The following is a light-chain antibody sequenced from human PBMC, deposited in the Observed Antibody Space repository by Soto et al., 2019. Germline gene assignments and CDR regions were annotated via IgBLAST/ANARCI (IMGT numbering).Light chain of an antibody. CDR3: QQYGSSPRT. Sequence: EIVLTQSTGTRSLSPGERATLSCRASQSLSSSQLAWYQQKPGQAPRLLIHDASSRATGISDRFTGSGSGTDFTLTITTLEPEDFAVYYCQQYGSSPRTFGLGTKVEI. V-gene: IGKV3-20*01. CDR2: DAS. CDR1: QSLSSSQ. J-gene: IGKJ1*01.